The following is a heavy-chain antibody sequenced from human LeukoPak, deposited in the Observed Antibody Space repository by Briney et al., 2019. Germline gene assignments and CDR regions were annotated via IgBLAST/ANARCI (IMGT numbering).Heavy chain of an antibody. J-gene: IGHJ3*02. CDR1: GGSISSYY. CDR2: IYYSGST. D-gene: IGHD6-6*01. Sequence: SETLSLTCTVSGGSISSYYWSWIRQPPGKGLEWIGYIYYSGSTNYNPSLKSRVTISVDTSKNQFSLKLSSVTAADTAVYYCARYSSSSDAFDIWGQGTMVTVSS. V-gene: IGHV4-59*01. CDR3: ARYSSSSDAFDI.